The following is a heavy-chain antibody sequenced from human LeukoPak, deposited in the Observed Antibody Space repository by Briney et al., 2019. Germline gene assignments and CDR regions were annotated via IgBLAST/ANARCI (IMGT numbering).Heavy chain of an antibody. D-gene: IGHD3-10*01. V-gene: IGHV1-69*13. CDR3: ATNPEFHWFDP. CDR1: GYTFTSYG. J-gene: IGHJ5*02. CDR2: IIPIFGTA. Sequence: GASVKVSCKASGYTFTSYGISWVRQAPGQGLEWMGGIIPIFGTANYAQKFQGRVTITADESTSTAYMELSSLRSEDTAVYYCATNPEFHWFDPWGQGTLVTVSS.